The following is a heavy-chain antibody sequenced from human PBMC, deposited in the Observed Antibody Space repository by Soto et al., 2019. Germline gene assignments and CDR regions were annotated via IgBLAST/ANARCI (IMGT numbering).Heavy chain of an antibody. Sequence: QITLKESGPTLVKPTQTLTLTCTFSGFSLSTSGVGVGWIRQPPGKALVWLALIYGDDDKHYSPSLKSRLTITKDTSKNQVVLTMTNMDPVDTATYYCAHMTYYFDYWGQGTLVTVSS. CDR1: GFSLSTSGVG. CDR3: AHMTYYFDY. V-gene: IGHV2-5*02. CDR2: IYGDDDK. J-gene: IGHJ4*02.